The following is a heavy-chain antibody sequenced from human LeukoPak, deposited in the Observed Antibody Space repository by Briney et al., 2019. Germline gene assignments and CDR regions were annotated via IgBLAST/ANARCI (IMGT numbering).Heavy chain of an antibody. D-gene: IGHD3-10*01. CDR1: GFTFSSYE. CDR2: ISSSGSTI. V-gene: IGHV3-48*03. J-gene: IGHJ4*02. Sequence: PGGSLRLSCAASGFTFSSYEMNWVRQAPGKGLEWASYISSSGSTIYYADSVKGRFTISRDNAKNSLYLQMNSLRAEDTAVYYCARVGFGELSDWGQGTLVTVSS. CDR3: ARVGFGELSD.